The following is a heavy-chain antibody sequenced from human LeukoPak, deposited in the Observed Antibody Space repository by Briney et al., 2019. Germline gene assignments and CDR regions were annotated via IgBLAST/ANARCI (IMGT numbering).Heavy chain of an antibody. D-gene: IGHD3-10*01. CDR2: ISAYNGNT. CDR1: GYTFTSYG. J-gene: IGHJ4*02. CDR3: ARDLGVRGVLTLGFDY. V-gene: IGHV1-18*01. Sequence: ASVKVSCKASGYTFTSYGISWVRQAPGQGLEWMGWISAYNGNTNYAQKFQGRVTMTRDTSISTAYMELSRLRSDDTAVYYCARDLGVRGVLTLGFDYWGQGTLVTVSS.